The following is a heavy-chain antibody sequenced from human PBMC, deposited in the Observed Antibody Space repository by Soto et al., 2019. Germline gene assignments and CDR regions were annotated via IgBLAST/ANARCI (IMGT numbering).Heavy chain of an antibody. D-gene: IGHD3-16*01. CDR2: VAPIFDFS. CDR1: GGTFDSYS. V-gene: IGHV1-69*02. J-gene: IGHJ3*01. Sequence: QVQLDQSGAEVKKPGSSLRVSCRASGGTFDSYSISWVRQAPGQGLEWLGKVAPIFDFSRYAPKFQGRVTITADKSTSIAYMDLSGLKSQDTAVYYCATGALGGRQQLVRDAFDFWGQGTKVTVSS. CDR3: ATGALGGRQQLVRDAFDF.